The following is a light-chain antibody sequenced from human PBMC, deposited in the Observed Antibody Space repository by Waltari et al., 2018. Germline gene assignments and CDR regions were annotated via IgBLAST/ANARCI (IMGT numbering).Light chain of an antibody. CDR3: CSYGGRTTI. CDR1: SHKFGNYYL. J-gene: IGLJ2*01. CDR2: EGS. V-gene: IGLV2-23*01. Sequence: QSALTQPASVSGSPGQSLTIPCTGGSHKFGNYYLISWYQQHPGKAPKLVIFEGSKRPSGVSDRFSGSHSDNSASLTISGLQAEDEADYYCCSYGGRTTIFGGGTRLTVL.